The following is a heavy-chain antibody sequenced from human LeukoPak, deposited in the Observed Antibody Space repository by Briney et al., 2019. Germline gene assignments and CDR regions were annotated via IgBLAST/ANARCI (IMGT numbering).Heavy chain of an antibody. J-gene: IGHJ6*03. V-gene: IGHV1-69*06. CDR1: GGTFSSYA. Sequence: ASVKVSCKASGGTFSSYAISWVRQAPGQGLEWMGGIIPIFGTANYAQKFQGRVTITADKSTSTAYMELSSLRSEDTAVYYCARVSGGASYYYYYMDVWGKGTTVTVSS. CDR3: ARVSGGASYYYYYMDV. CDR2: IIPIFGTA. D-gene: IGHD1-26*01.